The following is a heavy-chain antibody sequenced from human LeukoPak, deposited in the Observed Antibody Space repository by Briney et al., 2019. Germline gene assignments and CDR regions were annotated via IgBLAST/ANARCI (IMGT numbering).Heavy chain of an antibody. CDR3: ARTYSRFYYFYMDV. CDR1: GYSISSGYY. Sequence: PSETLSLTCTVSGYSISSGYYWGWIRQPPGKGLEWIGSTYHSGSTHYNPPLKSRVTISLDTSKNQISLKLSSVTAADTAVYYCARTYSRFYYFYMDVWGKGTSVTISS. CDR2: TYHSGST. D-gene: IGHD6-13*01. J-gene: IGHJ6*03. V-gene: IGHV4-38-2*02.